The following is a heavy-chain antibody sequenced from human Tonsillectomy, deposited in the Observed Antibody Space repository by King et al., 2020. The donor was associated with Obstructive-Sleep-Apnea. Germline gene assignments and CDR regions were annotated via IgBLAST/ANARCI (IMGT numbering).Heavy chain of an antibody. D-gene: IGHD2-21*01. CDR3: ACAAIESVREGSPCYSDNYNYTMDV. J-gene: IGHJ6*02. Sequence: DVQLVESGGGLVQPGRSLTLSCTGSGFTFGDYGMSWFRQAPGKGLEWVGFIRRKPYSGTTNYAASVQGRFTISRDDSKSIAYLQMNSLKSEDTAVYFFACAAIESVREGSPCYSDNYNYTMDVWGQGTTVTVSS. CDR2: IRRKPYSGTT. V-gene: IGHV3-49*03. CDR1: GFTFGDYG.